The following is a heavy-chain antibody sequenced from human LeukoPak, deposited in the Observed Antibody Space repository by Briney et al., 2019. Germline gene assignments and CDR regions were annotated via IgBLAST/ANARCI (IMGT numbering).Heavy chain of an antibody. J-gene: IGHJ4*02. Sequence: PSETLSLTCTVSAASISTYYWGWIRQPPGKGLEWIGYIYYSGHTNFNPSLESRVTISIDTPKNQFSLSLRSVTAADTAVYYCASGHCTDGVCFFDYWGQGTLVFVSS. D-gene: IGHD2-8*01. CDR1: AASISTYY. V-gene: IGHV4-59*01. CDR3: ASGHCTDGVCFFDY. CDR2: IYYSGHT.